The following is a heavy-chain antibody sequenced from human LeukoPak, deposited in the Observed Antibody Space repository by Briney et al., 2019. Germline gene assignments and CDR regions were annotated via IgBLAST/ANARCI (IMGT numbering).Heavy chain of an antibody. V-gene: IGHV3-74*01. J-gene: IGHJ4*02. CDR3: ARDKVYSADY. Sequence: GGSLRLSCAASGFGFNTYWMHWVRQAPGKGLVWVSRINGDGTSTTYADSVKGRFTISRDNAKNTLYLQMNSLRAEDTAVYYCARDKVYSADYWGQGTLVTFSS. CDR1: GFGFNTYW. D-gene: IGHD2-15*01. CDR2: INGDGTST.